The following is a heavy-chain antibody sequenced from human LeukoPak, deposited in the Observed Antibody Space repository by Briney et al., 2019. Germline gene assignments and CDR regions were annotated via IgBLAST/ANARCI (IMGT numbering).Heavy chain of an antibody. Sequence: GGSLRLSCAASGFTFSSYSMNWVRQAPGKGLEWVSSISSGSSYIYYADSVKGRFTISRDNAKNSLYLQMNSLRAEDTAVYYCARTAMVDFDYWGQGTLVTVSS. D-gene: IGHD5-18*01. CDR1: GFTFSSYS. J-gene: IGHJ4*02. CDR3: ARTAMVDFDY. V-gene: IGHV3-21*01. CDR2: ISSGSSYI.